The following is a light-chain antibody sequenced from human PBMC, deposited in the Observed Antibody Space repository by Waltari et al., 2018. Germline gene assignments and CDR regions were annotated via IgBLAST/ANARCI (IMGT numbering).Light chain of an antibody. CDR2: WAS. CDR1: QSVLYNSNGKNY. V-gene: IGKV4-1*01. Sequence: DIVMTQSPDSLAVSLGERATINCKSSQSVLYNSNGKNYLAWYQQKPGQPPKLLIYWASTRQSGVPDRFSGSGSGTDFTLTINRLQAEDVAVYYCQQYYRSRTFGQGTKVEIK. CDR3: QQYYRSRT. J-gene: IGKJ1*01.